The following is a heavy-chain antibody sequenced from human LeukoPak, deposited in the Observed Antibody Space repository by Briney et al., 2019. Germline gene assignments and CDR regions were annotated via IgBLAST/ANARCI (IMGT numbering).Heavy chain of an antibody. Sequence: SETLSLTCTVSGGSISSYYWSWIRQPPGKGLEWIGYIYYSGSTNYNPSLKSRVTISVDTSKNQFSLKLSSVTAADTAVYYCARGRGGYYYYFDYWGQGTPVTVSS. D-gene: IGHD3-22*01. CDR3: ARGRGGYYYYFDY. CDR2: IYYSGST. J-gene: IGHJ4*02. CDR1: GGSISSYY. V-gene: IGHV4-59*01.